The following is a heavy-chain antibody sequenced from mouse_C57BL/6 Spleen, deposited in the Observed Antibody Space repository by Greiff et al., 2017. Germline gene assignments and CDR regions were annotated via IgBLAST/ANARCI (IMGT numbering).Heavy chain of an antibody. J-gene: IGHJ3*01. CDR1: GYTFTSYW. V-gene: IGHV1-55*01. D-gene: IGHD1-1*01. CDR3: ARRLLRYLAFAY. CDR2: IYPGSGST. Sequence: QVQLQQSGAELVKPGASVKMSCKASGYTFTSYWITWVKQRPGQGLEWIGDIYPGSGSTNYNEKFKSKATLTVDTSSSTAYMQLSSLTSEDSAVYYCARRLLRYLAFAYWGQGTLVTVSA.